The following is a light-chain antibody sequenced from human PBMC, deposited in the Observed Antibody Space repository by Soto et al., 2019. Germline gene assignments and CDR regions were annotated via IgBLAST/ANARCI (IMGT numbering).Light chain of an antibody. CDR3: AAWDDSLNAL. J-gene: IGLJ1*01. Sequence: QSVLTQPPSLSATPGQRVNISCSGSFSNIGDNAVNWYQQHPGAAPKLLIYLNDQRPSGVPDRFSGSKSGTSAFLAISGLQSEDEADYYCAAWDDSLNALFGTGTKVTVL. V-gene: IGLV1-44*01. CDR2: LND. CDR1: FSNIGDNA.